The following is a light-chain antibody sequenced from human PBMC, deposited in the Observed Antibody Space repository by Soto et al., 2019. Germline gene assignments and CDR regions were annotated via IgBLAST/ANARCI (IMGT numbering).Light chain of an antibody. V-gene: IGKV3-20*01. CDR1: QSASSSY. CDR3: QQYGSSPTWT. Sequence: IVLTQSPVTLSLSTGERASLSCRASQSASSSYLAWYQQKPGQAPRLLIYGASSRATGIPDRFSGSGSGTDFTLTISRLEPEDFAVYYCQQYGSSPTWTFGQGTKVDIK. CDR2: GAS. J-gene: IGKJ1*01.